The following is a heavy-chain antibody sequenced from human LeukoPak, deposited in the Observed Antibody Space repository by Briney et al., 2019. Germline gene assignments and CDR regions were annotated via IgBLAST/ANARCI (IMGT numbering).Heavy chain of an antibody. J-gene: IGHJ4*02. V-gene: IGHV3-74*01. CDR1: GFTLRSYW. Sequence: PGGSLRLSCAASGFTLRSYWMHWVRQAPGKGLVWVSRINNDGSSANYADSVKGRFTISRDNAKNSLYLQTNSLRAEDTAVYYCARVVQWLVQGGVDYWGQGTLVTVSS. CDR3: ARVVQWLVQGGVDY. CDR2: INNDGSSA. D-gene: IGHD6-19*01.